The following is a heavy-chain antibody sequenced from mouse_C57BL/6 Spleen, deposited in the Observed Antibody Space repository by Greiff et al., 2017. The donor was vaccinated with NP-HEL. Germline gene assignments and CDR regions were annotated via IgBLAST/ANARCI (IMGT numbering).Heavy chain of an antibody. V-gene: IGHV3-1*01. J-gene: IGHJ2*01. D-gene: IGHD2-3*01. CDR1: GYSITSGYD. CDR3: AREGTEDDGYPGYFDY. CDR2: ISYSGST. Sequence: DVQLQESGPGMVKPSQSLSLTCTVTGYSITSGYDWHWIRHFPGNKLEWMGYISYSGSTNYNPSLKSRISITHDTSKNHFFLKLNSVTTEDTATYYCAREGTEDDGYPGYFDYWGQGTTLTVSS.